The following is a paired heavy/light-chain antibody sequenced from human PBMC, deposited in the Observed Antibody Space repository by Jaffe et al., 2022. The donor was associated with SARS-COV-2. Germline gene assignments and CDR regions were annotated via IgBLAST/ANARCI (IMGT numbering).Light chain of an antibody. CDR2: AAS. CDR3: QKLDSPPAT. Sequence: DIQMTQSPSSLSASIGDRVTITCRASQGINNYLAWYQQKPGKVPKLLIYAASTLQSGVPSRFSGSGSGTDFTLTISSLQPEDVATYYCQKLDSPPATFGQGTRLDI. J-gene: IGKJ5*01. V-gene: IGKV1-27*01. CDR1: QGINNY.
Heavy chain of an antibody. CDR2: IRSKAEGYAT. J-gene: IGHJ3*02. CDR3: TRHGYSSSQPFMALDI. V-gene: IGHV3-73*02. D-gene: IGHD6-13*01. CDR1: GFTFSGSA. Sequence: EVQLVESGGGLVQPGGSLKLSCAASGFTFSGSAMHWVRQASGKGLEWLGRIRSKAEGYATAYDASVKGRFTISRDDSKNTAYLQMNSLKVEDTAVYFCTRHGYSSSQPFMALDIWGRGTMVTVSS.